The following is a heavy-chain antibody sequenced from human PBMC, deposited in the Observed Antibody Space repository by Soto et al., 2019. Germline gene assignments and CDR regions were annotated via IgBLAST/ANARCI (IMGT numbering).Heavy chain of an antibody. D-gene: IGHD4-17*01. V-gene: IGHV4-39*01. CDR2: IYYSGTT. CDR1: GRTIRTSSYY. J-gene: IGHJ4*02. Sequence: PSETLSLTCTVSGRTIRTSSYYWGWIRQPPGKGLEWIGSIYYSGTTYYNPSLKSRVTISVDTSKNQFSLKLSSVTAADTAVYYCARGPTVKYFDYWGQGTLVT. CDR3: ARGPTVKYFDY.